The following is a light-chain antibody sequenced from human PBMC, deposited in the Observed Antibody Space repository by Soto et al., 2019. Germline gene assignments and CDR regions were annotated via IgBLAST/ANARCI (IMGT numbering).Light chain of an antibody. CDR2: AVT. V-gene: IGLV2-14*01. CDR1: SSDVGGYNY. CDR3: SSYTSSSTL. Sequence: QSALTQPASVSGSPGQSITISCTGTSSDVGGYNYVSWYQQHPGKAPKLMIYAVTDRPSGVSSGFSGSKSGNTASLTISGLQAEDEADYYCSSYTSSSTLFGTGTKLTVL. J-gene: IGLJ1*01.